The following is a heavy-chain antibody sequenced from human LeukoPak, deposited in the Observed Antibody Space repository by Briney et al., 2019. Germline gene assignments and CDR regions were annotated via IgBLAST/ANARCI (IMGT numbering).Heavy chain of an antibody. V-gene: IGHV3-9*01. CDR1: GFTYDDYA. J-gene: IGHJ4*02. CDR3: AKDRATFLTTIDY. Sequence: PGRSLRLSCAASGFTYDDYAMHWVRQAPGKGLEWVSGISWNSGSIGYADSVKGRFTISRDNAKNSLYLQMNSLRAEDTALYYCAKDRATFLTTIDYWGQGTLVTVSS. D-gene: IGHD1-14*01. CDR2: ISWNSGSI.